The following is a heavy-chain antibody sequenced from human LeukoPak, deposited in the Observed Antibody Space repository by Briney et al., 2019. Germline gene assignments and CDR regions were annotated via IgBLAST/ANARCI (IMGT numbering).Heavy chain of an antibody. Sequence: SETLSLTCAVYGGSFSGYYWSWISQPPGKGLEWIGEINHSGSTNYNPSLKSRVTISVDTSKNQFSLKLSSVTAADTAVYYCARHETSYYDFWSGYIFDYWGQGTLVTVSS. CDR3: ARHETSYYDFWSGYIFDY. J-gene: IGHJ4*02. CDR1: GGSFSGYY. CDR2: INHSGST. V-gene: IGHV4-34*01. D-gene: IGHD3-3*01.